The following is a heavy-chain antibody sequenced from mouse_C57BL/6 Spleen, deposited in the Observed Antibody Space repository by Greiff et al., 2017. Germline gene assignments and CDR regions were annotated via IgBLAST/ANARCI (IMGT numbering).Heavy chain of an antibody. CDR3: ASGRLPQSLYYYAMDY. D-gene: IGHD2-4*01. J-gene: IGHJ4*01. V-gene: IGHV1-9*01. Sequence: VKLQESGAELMKPGASVKLSCKATGYTFTGYWIEWVKQRPGHGLEWIGEILPGSGSTNYNEKFKGKATFTADTSSNTAYMQLSSLTTEDSAIYYCASGRLPQSLYYYAMDYGGQGTSVTVSS. CDR2: ILPGSGST. CDR1: GYTFTGYW.